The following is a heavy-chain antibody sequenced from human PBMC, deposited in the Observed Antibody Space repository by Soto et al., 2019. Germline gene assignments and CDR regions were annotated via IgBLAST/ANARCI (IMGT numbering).Heavy chain of an antibody. J-gene: IGHJ4*02. CDR2: IYHSGST. Sequence: LTCAVSGGSISSSNWWRWVRQPPGKGLEWIGEIYHSGSTNYNPSLKSRVTISVDKSKNQFSLKLSSVTAADTAVYYCARGVLDYDFWSGYYRIFDYWGQGTLVTVSS. CDR3: ARGVLDYDFWSGYYRIFDY. CDR1: GGSISSSNW. D-gene: IGHD3-3*01. V-gene: IGHV4-4*02.